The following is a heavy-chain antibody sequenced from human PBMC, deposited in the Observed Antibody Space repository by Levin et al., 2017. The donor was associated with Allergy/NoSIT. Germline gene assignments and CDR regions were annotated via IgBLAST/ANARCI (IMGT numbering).Heavy chain of an antibody. CDR3: VKGGSTVALRPLSH. CDR1: GFRFDDYA. Sequence: PGGSLRLSCVASGFRFDDYAMHWVRQVPGKGLEWVSGLSWNSDDIAYADAVKGRFTISRDNAKNSLYLRMNSLGAEDTALYYCVKGGSTVALRPLSHWGQGTLVTVSA. J-gene: IGHJ1*01. V-gene: IGHV3-9*01. CDR2: LSWNSDDI. D-gene: IGHD2/OR15-2a*01.